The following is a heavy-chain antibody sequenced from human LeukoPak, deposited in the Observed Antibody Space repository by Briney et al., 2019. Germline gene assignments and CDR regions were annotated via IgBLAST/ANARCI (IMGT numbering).Heavy chain of an antibody. D-gene: IGHD4-17*01. Sequence: GGSLRLSCAASGFTFDDYAMHWVRQAPGKGLEWVSGISWNSGSIGYADSVKGRFTISRDNAKNSLYLQMNSLRAEDTALYYCAKETTVTSTFYYYYYMDVWGKGTTFTISS. V-gene: IGHV3-9*01. CDR1: GFTFDDYA. J-gene: IGHJ6*03. CDR2: ISWNSGSI. CDR3: AKETTVTSTFYYYYYMDV.